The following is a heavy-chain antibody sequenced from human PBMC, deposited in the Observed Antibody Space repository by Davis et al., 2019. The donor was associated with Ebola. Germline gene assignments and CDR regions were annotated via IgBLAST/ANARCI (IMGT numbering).Heavy chain of an antibody. V-gene: IGHV5-51*01. CDR1: GYTFTSYW. CDR3: ARLGDYVFDY. J-gene: IGHJ4*02. Sequence: WESPKISCKDSGYTFTSYWIGWVRQMPGKGLEWMGIIYPGDSDTGYSPSFQGQVTISADKSISTAYLQWSSLKASDTAIYYCARLGDYVFDYWGQGTLVIVSS. D-gene: IGHD4-17*01. CDR2: IYPGDSDT.